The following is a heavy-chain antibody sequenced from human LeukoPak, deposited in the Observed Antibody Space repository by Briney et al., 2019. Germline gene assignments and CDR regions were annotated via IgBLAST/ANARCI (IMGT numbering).Heavy chain of an antibody. CDR2: TYYRSTWYN. CDR3: ARRLTQYDCFDP. Sequence: SQTLSLTRATSGDSVSSNSVTWNWIRQSPSRGLEWLGRTYYRSTWYNDYAVSVRGRITVNPDTSKNQFSLHLNSVTPEDTAVYYCARRLTQYDCFDPWGQGILVTVSS. V-gene: IGHV6-1*01. CDR1: GDSVSSNSVT. D-gene: IGHD2-2*01. J-gene: IGHJ5*02.